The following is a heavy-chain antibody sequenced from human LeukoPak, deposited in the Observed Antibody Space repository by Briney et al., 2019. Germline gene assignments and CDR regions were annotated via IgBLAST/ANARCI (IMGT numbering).Heavy chain of an antibody. CDR2: INHSGST. V-gene: IGHV4-34*01. CDR3: ARHPPGLRYFDP. J-gene: IGHJ5*02. Sequence: PSETLSLTCAVYGGSFSGYYWSCIRQPPGKGLEWIGEINHSGSTNYNPSLKSRVTISVDTSKNQFSLKLSSVTAADTAVYYCARHPPGLRYFDPWGQGTLVTVSS. CDR1: GGSFSGYY. D-gene: IGHD3-9*01.